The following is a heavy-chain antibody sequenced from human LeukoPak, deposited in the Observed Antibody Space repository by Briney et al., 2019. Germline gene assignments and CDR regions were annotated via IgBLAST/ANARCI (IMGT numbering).Heavy chain of an antibody. J-gene: IGHJ4*02. V-gene: IGHV4-39*01. CDR2: IYYSGST. D-gene: IGHD3-3*01. CDR1: GGSISSSSYY. CDR3: VRHTYYDFWSPFDY. Sequence: PSETLSLTCTVPGGSISSSSYYWGWIRQPPGKGLEWIGSIYYSGSTYYNPSLKSRVTISVDTSKNQFSLNLSSVTAADTAVYYCVRHTYYDFWSPFDYWGQGTLVTVSS.